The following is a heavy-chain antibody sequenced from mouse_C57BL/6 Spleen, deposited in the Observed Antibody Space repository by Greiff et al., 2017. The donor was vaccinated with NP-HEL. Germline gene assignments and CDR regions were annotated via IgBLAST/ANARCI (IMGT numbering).Heavy chain of an antibody. Sequence: QLQQSGAELARPGASVKLSCKASGYTFTSYGISWVKQRTGQGLEWIGEIYPRSGNTYYNEKFKGKATLTADKSSSTAYMELRSLTSEDSAVYFCAREVTTVVARGGYFDVWGTGTTVTVSS. CDR3: AREVTTVVARGGYFDV. CDR2: IYPRSGNT. V-gene: IGHV1-81*01. CDR1: GYTFTSYG. J-gene: IGHJ1*03. D-gene: IGHD1-1*01.